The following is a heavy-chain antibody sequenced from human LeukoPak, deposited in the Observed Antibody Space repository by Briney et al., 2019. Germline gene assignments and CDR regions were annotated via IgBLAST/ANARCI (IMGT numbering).Heavy chain of an antibody. D-gene: IGHD5-12*01. J-gene: IGHJ4*02. CDR2: ISCDGNDK. Sequence: GMSLRLSCAASGFTFSKYGMYWVRQAPGKGLEWVTFISCDGNDKYYGDSVKGRFTISRDNSKNTLYLQMNSLRPEDTAVYYCAKDAIIVATIREIDSWGQGTLVTVSS. CDR1: GFTFSKYG. V-gene: IGHV3-30*18. CDR3: AKDAIIVATIREIDS.